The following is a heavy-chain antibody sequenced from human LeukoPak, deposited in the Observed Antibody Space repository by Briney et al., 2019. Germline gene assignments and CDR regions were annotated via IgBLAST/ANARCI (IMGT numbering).Heavy chain of an antibody. CDR3: ARDRSIAVAGFVVVGAGIDY. CDR2: IYYSGST. Sequence: SETLSLTCTVSGGSISSSSYYWGWIRQPPGKGLEWIGSIYYSGSTYYNPSLKSRVTISVDTSKNQFSLKLSSVTAADTAVYYCARDRSIAVAGFVVVGAGIDYWGQGTLVTVSS. D-gene: IGHD6-19*01. CDR1: GGSISSSSYY. V-gene: IGHV4-39*07. J-gene: IGHJ4*02.